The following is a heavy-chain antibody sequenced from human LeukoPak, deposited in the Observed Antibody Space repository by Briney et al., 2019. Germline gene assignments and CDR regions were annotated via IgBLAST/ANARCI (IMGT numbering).Heavy chain of an antibody. V-gene: IGHV1-2*02. CDR3: ARDLRKVGATPLNY. CDR1: GYTFTGYY. Sequence: ASVTVSCTASGYTFTGYYMHWVRQAPGQGLEWMGWINPNSGGTNYAQKFQGRVTMTRDTSISTAYMELSRLRSDDTAVYYCARDLRKVGATPLNYWGQGTLVTVSS. CDR2: INPNSGGT. J-gene: IGHJ4*02. D-gene: IGHD1-26*01.